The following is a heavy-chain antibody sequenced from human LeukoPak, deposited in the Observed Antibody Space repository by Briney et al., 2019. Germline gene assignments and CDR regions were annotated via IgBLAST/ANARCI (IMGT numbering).Heavy chain of an antibody. CDR1: GFTFSIYA. Sequence: GGSLRLSCAASGFTFSIYAMHWVRQAPGRGLEWGAVISYDGSTKYYAGSAKGRFTISRDNSKNTLYLQMNSLRTEDTAVYYCARDRGRGYDLFPPDYWGQGTRLTVSS. V-gene: IGHV3-30-3*01. J-gene: IGHJ4*02. D-gene: IGHD5-12*01. CDR2: ISYDGSTK. CDR3: ARDRGRGYDLFPPDY.